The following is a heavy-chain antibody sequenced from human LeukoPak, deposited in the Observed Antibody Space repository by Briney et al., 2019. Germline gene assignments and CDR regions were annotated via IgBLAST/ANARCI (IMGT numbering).Heavy chain of an antibody. J-gene: IGHJ6*02. CDR1: GGSISSGGYY. Sequence: SQTLSLTCTVSGGSISSGGYYWSWIRQHPGKGLEWIGYIYYSGSTYYNPSLKSRVTISVDTSKNQFSLKLSSVTAADTAVYYCARVRPTQPHYYYYGMDVWGQGTTVTVSS. V-gene: IGHV4-31*03. CDR3: ARVRPTQPHYYYYGMDV. CDR2: IYYSGST. D-gene: IGHD2-2*01.